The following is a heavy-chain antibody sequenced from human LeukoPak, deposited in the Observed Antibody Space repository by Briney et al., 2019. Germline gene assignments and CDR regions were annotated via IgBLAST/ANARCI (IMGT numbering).Heavy chain of an antibody. V-gene: IGHV4-4*07. D-gene: IGHD5-18*01. CDR3: ARVDTAMGKRD. Sequence: SETLSLNCTVSGGSISSDYWIWIRQPAGKGLEWIGRIYTSGSTNYNPSLKSRVTMSVDTSKNQFSLKLSSVTAADTAVYYCARVDTAMGKRDWGQGTLVTVSS. CDR1: GGSISSDY. J-gene: IGHJ4*02. CDR2: IYTSGST.